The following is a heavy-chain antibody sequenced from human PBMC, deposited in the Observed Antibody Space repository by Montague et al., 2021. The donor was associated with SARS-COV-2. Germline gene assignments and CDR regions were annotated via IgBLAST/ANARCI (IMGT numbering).Heavy chain of an antibody. CDR1: GGSFSDYY. CDR2: INHSGTT. J-gene: IGHJ4*02. V-gene: IGHV4-34*01. CDR3: ARWDPQTLTLIGLRGKSASDY. D-gene: IGHD4-23*01. Sequence: SKTLSLTCAVYGGSFSDYYWTWIRQSPGKGLEWIAEINHSGTTNYNFNPSLRSRVTISVDTSKSQFSLKLSSVTAADTGVYYCARWDPQTLTLIGLRGKSASDYWDQGTLVTVSS.